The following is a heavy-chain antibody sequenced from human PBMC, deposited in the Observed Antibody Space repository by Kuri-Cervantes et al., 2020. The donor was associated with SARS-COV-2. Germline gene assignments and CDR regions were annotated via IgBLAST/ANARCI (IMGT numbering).Heavy chain of an antibody. V-gene: IGHV1-2*02. Sequence: ASVKVSCKASGYTFTGYYMHWVRQAPGQGLEWMGWINPNSGGTNYAQKFQGRVTMTRDTSISTAYMELRSLRSDDTAVYYCARALVYGDYESFDYWGQGTLVTVSS. CDR3: ARALVYGDYESFDY. J-gene: IGHJ4*02. CDR2: INPNSGGT. D-gene: IGHD4-17*01. CDR1: GYTFTGYY.